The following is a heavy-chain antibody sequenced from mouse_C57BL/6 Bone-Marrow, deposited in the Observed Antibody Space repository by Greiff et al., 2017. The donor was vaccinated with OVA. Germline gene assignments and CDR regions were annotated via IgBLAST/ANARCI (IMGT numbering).Heavy chain of an antibody. CDR3: ARDGAYPGRYFDV. Sequence: EVKLVESEGGLVQPGSSMKLSCTASGFTFSDYYMAWVRQVPEKGLEWVANINYDGSSTYYLDSLKSRFIISRDNAKNILYLQMSSLKSEDTATYYCARDGAYPGRYFDVWGTGTTVTVSS. J-gene: IGHJ1*03. CDR1: GFTFSDYY. V-gene: IGHV5-16*01. CDR2: INYDGSST. D-gene: IGHD5-1*01.